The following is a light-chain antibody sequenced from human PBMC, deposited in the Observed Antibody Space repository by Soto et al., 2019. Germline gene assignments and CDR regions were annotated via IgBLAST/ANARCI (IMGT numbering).Light chain of an antibody. CDR3: QHYKAFSPWT. V-gene: IGKV1-5*01. CDR2: DAS. Sequence: DIQMTQSPSALSASVGDRVTITCRASQNISSWLAWYQQKPGKAPKSLIYDASSLESGVPSRLSGSGSGTGFTLTISNLQPDDSATYYCQHYKAFSPWTFGQGTKVEIK. CDR1: QNISSW. J-gene: IGKJ1*01.